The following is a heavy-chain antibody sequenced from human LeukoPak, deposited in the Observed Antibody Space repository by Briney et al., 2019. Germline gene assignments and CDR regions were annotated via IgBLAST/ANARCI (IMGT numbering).Heavy chain of an antibody. V-gene: IGHV3-72*01. CDR2: TRKKANSYTT. D-gene: IGHD1-26*01. J-gene: IGHJ4*02. Sequence: GGSLRLSCAASGFTFSDHYMDRVRQAPGKGLEWVGRTRKKANSYTTEYAASVKGRFTISRDDSKNSLYLQMNSLRAEDMALYYCAKEGGSYGFDYWGQGTLVTVSS. CDR1: GFTFSDHY. CDR3: AKEGGSYGFDY.